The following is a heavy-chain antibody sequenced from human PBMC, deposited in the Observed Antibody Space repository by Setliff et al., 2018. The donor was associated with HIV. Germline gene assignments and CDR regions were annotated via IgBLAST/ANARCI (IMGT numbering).Heavy chain of an antibody. V-gene: IGHV4-39*01. Sequence: PSETLSLTCTVSGGSFTSRSYYWGWIRQPPGKGLEWIGSIFYSGITYYNPSLKSRVTISVDTSKNQFSLNLTSVTAADTAVYYCARSKTFYAFWGGYYTHGAFKIWGLGTMVTVSS. D-gene: IGHD3-3*01. CDR3: ARSKTFYAFWGGYYTHGAFKI. CDR1: GGSFTSRSYY. CDR2: IFYSGIT. J-gene: IGHJ3*02.